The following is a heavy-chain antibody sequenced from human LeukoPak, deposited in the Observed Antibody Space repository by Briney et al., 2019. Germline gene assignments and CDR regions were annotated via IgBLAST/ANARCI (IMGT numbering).Heavy chain of an antibody. CDR2: INPSGGST. J-gene: IGHJ4*02. CDR1: GYTFTSYY. V-gene: IGHV1-46*01. CDR3: ARDFGIVVVPAAMPAGD. D-gene: IGHD2-2*01. Sequence: ASVKVSCKASGYTFTSYYMRWVRQAPGQGLEWMGIINPSGGSTSYAQKFQGRVTMTRDTSTSTVYMELSSLRSEDTAVYYCARDFGIVVVPAAMPAGDWGQGTPVTVSS.